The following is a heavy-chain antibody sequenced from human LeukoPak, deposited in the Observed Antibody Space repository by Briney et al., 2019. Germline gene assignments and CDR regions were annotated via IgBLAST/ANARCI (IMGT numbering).Heavy chain of an antibody. CDR1: GYTFTSYG. V-gene: IGHV1-18*01. D-gene: IGHD3-22*01. CDR3: ARYGFYYDSSGYHRPIDY. Sequence: ASVKVSCKASGYTFTSYGISWVRQAPGQGLEWMGWISAYNGNTNYAQKLQGRVTMTTDTSTSTAYMELRSLRSDDTAVYYCARYGFYYDSSGYHRPIDYWGQGTLVTVSS. CDR2: ISAYNGNT. J-gene: IGHJ4*02.